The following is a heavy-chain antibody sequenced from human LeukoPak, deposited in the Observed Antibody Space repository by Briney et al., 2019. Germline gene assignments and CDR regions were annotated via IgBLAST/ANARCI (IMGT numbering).Heavy chain of an antibody. D-gene: IGHD6-6*01. Sequence: GGSLRLSCAASGFTFSSYAMSCVRQAPGKGLEWVSAISGSGGSTYYADSVKGRFTISRDNSKNTLYLQMNSLRAEDTAVYYCAKALYSSSSGGADYWGQGTLVTVSS. CDR3: AKALYSSSSGGADY. J-gene: IGHJ4*02. CDR1: GFTFSSYA. V-gene: IGHV3-23*01. CDR2: ISGSGGST.